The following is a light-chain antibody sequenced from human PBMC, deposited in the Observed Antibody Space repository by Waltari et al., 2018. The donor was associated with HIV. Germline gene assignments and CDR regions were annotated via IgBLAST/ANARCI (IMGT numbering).Light chain of an antibody. CDR2: DVN. J-gene: IGLJ1*01. V-gene: IGLV2-11*01. Sequence: QSALTQPRSVSGSPGQSVTISCTGTSSAVGAYNYVSWYQQHPGNAPKLMIYDVNKRPSAVPDRFSGSKSGNTASLNISGLQAEDESDYYCCSYAGIWGVFGTGTKVTVL. CDR3: CSYAGIWGV. CDR1: SSAVGAYNY.